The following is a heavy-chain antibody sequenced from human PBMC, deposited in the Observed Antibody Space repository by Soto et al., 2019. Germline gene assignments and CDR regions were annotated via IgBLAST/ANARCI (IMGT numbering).Heavy chain of an antibody. CDR3: ARDGYCSGGSCYKTDDSIAY. J-gene: IGHJ4*02. CDR1: GFTFSSYA. Sequence: GGSLRLSCAASGFTFSSYAMHWVRQAPGKGLEWVAVISYDGSNKYYADSVKGRFTISRDNSKNTLYLQMNSLRAEDTAVYYCARDGYCSGGSCYKTDDSIAYWGQGTLVTVSS. D-gene: IGHD2-15*01. CDR2: ISYDGSNK. V-gene: IGHV3-30-3*01.